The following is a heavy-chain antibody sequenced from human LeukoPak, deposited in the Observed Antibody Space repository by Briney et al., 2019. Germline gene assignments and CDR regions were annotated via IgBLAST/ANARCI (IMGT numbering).Heavy chain of an antibody. CDR1: GYSISSGYY. J-gene: IGHJ4*02. CDR3: ARTYYYDSGGYFFDY. V-gene: IGHV4-38-2*02. CDR2: IYHSGST. Sequence: SETLSLTCTVSGYSISSGYYWGWIRQPPGKGLEWIGSIYHSGSTNYNPSLKSRVTISVDTSKNQFSLKLSSVTAADTAVYYCARTYYYDSGGYFFDYWGQGTLVTVSS. D-gene: IGHD3-22*01.